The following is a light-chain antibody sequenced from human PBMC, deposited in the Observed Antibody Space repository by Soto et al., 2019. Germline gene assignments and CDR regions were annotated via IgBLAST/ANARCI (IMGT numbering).Light chain of an antibody. CDR3: QQYYSPPVT. CDR1: QSVRSNNKNN. Sequence: DIVMTQSPDSLAVSLGERATINCKSSQSVRSNNKNNLTWYQLKPGQPPRLLIFWASTRDSEVPDRFTGSGSGTDFSLTISSLQAEDVAVYYCQQYYSPPVTFGGGTKVEIK. CDR2: WAS. J-gene: IGKJ4*01. V-gene: IGKV4-1*01.